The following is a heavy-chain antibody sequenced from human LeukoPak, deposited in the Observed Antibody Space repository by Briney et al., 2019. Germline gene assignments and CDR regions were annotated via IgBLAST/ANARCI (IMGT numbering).Heavy chain of an antibody. V-gene: IGHV4-61*01. CDR2: IYYSGST. D-gene: IGHD6-13*01. Sequence: PSETLSLTCTVSGGSISTSNYYWGWIRQPPGTGLEWIGYIYYSGSTNYNPSLKSRVTISVDTSKNQFSLKLSSVTAADTAVYYCAREFGKQQLGFRRFNWFDPWGQGTLVTVSS. J-gene: IGHJ5*02. CDR3: AREFGKQQLGFRRFNWFDP. CDR1: GGSISTSNYY.